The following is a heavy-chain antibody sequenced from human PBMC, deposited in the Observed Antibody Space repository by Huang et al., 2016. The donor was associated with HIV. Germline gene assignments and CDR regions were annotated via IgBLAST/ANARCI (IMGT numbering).Heavy chain of an antibody. J-gene: IGHJ6*03. CDR3: VRPAAPTRYYYYEYMDV. CDR1: GYTFSNYA. V-gene: IGHV7-4-1*02. CDR2: INANTGDP. D-gene: IGHD6-13*01. Sequence: QVQLVQSGSEVKKPGASVKVSCTASGYTFSNYALNWVRQAPGQGREWMGWINANTGDPTYALAFTGRFVFSLDTSVSTAYLQINGLKAEDTAVYYCVRPAAPTRYYYYEYMDVWGQGTTVTVS.